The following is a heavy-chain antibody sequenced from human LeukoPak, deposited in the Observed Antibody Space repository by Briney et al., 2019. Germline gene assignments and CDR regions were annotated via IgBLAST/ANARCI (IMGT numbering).Heavy chain of an antibody. CDR3: ATSLGARFLEWLA. V-gene: IGHV1-69-2*01. CDR1: GYTFTDYY. CDR2: VDPEDGET. J-gene: IGHJ4*02. Sequence: GATVKISCKASGYTFTDYYMHWVQQAPGKGLEWMGRVDPEDGETIYAEKFQGRVTITADTSTDTAYMELSSLRSEDTAVYYCATSLGARFLEWLAWGQGTLVTVSS. D-gene: IGHD3-3*01.